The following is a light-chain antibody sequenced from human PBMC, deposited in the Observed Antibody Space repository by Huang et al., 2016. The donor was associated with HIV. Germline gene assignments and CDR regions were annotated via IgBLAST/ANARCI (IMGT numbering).Light chain of an antibody. J-gene: IGKJ2*01. Sequence: EIVMTQSPATVSVSPGARATLSCRASQSVNSNLAWYKQKPGQAPRLLIYGASTRASGIPARFSGSGSGTEFTLTISSLQSEDFAVYYCQQYNDWPPMYTFGQGTKLEIK. CDR1: QSVNSN. V-gene: IGKV3-15*01. CDR2: GAS. CDR3: QQYNDWPPMYT.